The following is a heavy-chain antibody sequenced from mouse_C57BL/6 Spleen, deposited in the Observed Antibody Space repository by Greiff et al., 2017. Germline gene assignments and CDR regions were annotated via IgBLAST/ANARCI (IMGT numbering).Heavy chain of an antibody. D-gene: IGHD2-3*01. V-gene: IGHV1-50*01. CDR3: ARNDGYARFAY. J-gene: IGHJ3*01. CDR1: GYTFTSYW. CDR2: IDPSDSYT. Sequence: QVQLQQPGAELVKPGASVKLSCKASGYTFTSYWMQWVKQRPGQGLEWIGEIDPSDSYTKYTQKFKGQATFTVNTSSSTAYMQLSSLTSEDSAVYYCARNDGYARFAYWGQGTLVTVSA.